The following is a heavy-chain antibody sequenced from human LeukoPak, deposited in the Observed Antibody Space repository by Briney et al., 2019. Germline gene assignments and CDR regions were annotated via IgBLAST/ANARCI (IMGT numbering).Heavy chain of an antibody. J-gene: IGHJ4*02. CDR2: TSTYYDNT. CDR1: GYTFTSYG. Sequence: ASVKVSCKASGYTFTSYGITWVRKAPGQGLEWVGWTSTYYDNTNYAQKFQGRVTLTTDTSTSTAYMELRSLRSDDTAVYYCARVTYSGRYTYGYEDYWGQGTLVIVSS. V-gene: IGHV1-18*01. CDR3: ARVTYSGRYTYGYEDY. D-gene: IGHD5-18*01.